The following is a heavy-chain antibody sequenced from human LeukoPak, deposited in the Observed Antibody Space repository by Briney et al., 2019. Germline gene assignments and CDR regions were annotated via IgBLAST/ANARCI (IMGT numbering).Heavy chain of an antibody. V-gene: IGHV4-34*01. J-gene: IGHJ6*02. D-gene: IGHD3-9*01. CDR3: ARGRYFDWLLLRYYGMDV. CDR1: GGSFSGYY. CDR2: INHSGST. Sequence: SETLSLTCAVYGGSFSGYYWSWIRQPPGKGLEWIGEINHSGSTNYNPSLKSRVTISVDTSKNQFSLKLSSVTAADTAVYYCARGRYFDWLLLRYYGMDVWGQGTTVTVSS.